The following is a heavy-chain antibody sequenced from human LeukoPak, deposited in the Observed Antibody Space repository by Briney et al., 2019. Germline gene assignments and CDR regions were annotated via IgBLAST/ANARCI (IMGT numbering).Heavy chain of an antibody. CDR3: ARERIVVVTAIVNSWFDP. CDR2: ISYDGSNK. CDR1: GFTFSSYA. J-gene: IGHJ5*02. Sequence: GGSLRLSCAASGFTFSSYAMRWVRQAPGKGLEWVAVISYDGSNKYYADSVKGRFTISRDNSKNTLYLQMNSLRAEDTAVYYCARERIVVVTAIVNSWFDPWGQGTLVTVSS. V-gene: IGHV3-30-3*01. D-gene: IGHD2-21*02.